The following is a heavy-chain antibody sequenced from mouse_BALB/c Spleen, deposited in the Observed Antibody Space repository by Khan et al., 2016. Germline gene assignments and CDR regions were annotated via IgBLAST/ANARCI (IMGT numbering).Heavy chain of an antibody. CDR2: IRRGGST. D-gene: IGHD1-1*01. Sequence: QVQLKESGPGLVQPSQSLSLTYTVSGFSLTTYGVHWVRQSPGKGLEWLGVIRRGGSTDYNAAFMSRVGIIQDNSKSQVFFKMDSLQADDTAIYYCAKLGGSSYWYFDVWGAGTTVTVSS. CDR3: AKLGGSSYWYFDV. V-gene: IGHV2-5*01. J-gene: IGHJ1*01. CDR1: GFSLTTYG.